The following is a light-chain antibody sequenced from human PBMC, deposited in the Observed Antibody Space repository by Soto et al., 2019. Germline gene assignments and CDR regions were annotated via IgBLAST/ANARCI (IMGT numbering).Light chain of an antibody. CDR2: DDN. Sequence: SVLTQPPSVSGAPGQRVTISCTGSNSNIGADYAVHWYQHLPGTAPKLLIYDDNKRPSGIPDRFSGSKSGTSATLGITGFQTGDEADYYCGSWDSSLSAYVFGTGTKVTVL. CDR1: NSNIGADY. J-gene: IGLJ1*01. CDR3: GSWDSSLSAYV. V-gene: IGLV1-51*01.